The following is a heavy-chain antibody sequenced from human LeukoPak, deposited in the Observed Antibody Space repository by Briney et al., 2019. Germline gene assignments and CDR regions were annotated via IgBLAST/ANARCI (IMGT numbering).Heavy chain of an antibody. Sequence: VGSLRLSCAASGFTFSSYAMHWVRQAPGKGLEWVAVISYDGSNKYYADSVKGRFTISRDNSKNTLYLQMNSLRAEDTAVYYCARDREEYSSGWYGDYWGQGTLVTVSS. D-gene: IGHD6-19*01. CDR1: GFTFSSYA. J-gene: IGHJ4*02. CDR3: ARDREEYSSGWYGDY. CDR2: ISYDGSNK. V-gene: IGHV3-30-3*01.